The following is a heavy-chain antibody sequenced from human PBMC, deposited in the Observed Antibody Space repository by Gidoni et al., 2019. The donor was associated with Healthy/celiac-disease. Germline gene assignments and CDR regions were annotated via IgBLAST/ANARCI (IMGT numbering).Heavy chain of an antibody. V-gene: IGHV3-30*18. CDR3: AKESPFPLYYYDSSGYYDY. CDR2: ISYDGSNK. J-gene: IGHJ4*02. CDR1: GFTFSRSG. Sequence: QVQLVESGGGVVQPGRSLRLSCAASGFTFSRSGMHWVRQAPGKGLEWVAVISYDGSNKYYADSVKGRFTISRDNSKNTLYLQMNSLRAEDTAVYYCAKESPFPLYYYDSSGYYDYWGQGTLVTVSS. D-gene: IGHD3-22*01.